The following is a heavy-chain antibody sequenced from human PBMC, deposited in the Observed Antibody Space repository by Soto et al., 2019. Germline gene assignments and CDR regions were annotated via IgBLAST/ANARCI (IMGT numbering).Heavy chain of an antibody. CDR3: ARGGIVAVPAALSSYEDYTTYRFDS. Sequence: QVQLAQSGAEVSKPGSSVKVSCRASGGSFSDFAFSWVRQAPGQGLEWMGGIIPMLAATKYAQRVQGRVTITADASTRSGYLALSSLTSDGSAVYYCARGGIVAVPAALSSYEDYTTYRFDSWGQGPLVSVSS. CDR2: IIPMLAAT. V-gene: IGHV1-69*01. CDR1: GGSFSDFA. J-gene: IGHJ4*02. D-gene: IGHD2-15*01.